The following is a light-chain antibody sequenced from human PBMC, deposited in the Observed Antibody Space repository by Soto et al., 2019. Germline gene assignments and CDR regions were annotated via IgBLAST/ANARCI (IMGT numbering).Light chain of an antibody. Sequence: QSVLTQPPSVSGAPGQRVTISCTGSSSNIGAGYDVQWYKQLPGAAPRLLIFGNTNRPSGVPDRFSGSRSGTSASLAISGLQAEDEDDYSCQSYDISLSVSVVFGGGTKVTVL. CDR2: GNT. CDR1: SSNIGAGYD. V-gene: IGLV1-40*01. CDR3: QSYDISLSVSVV. J-gene: IGLJ2*01.